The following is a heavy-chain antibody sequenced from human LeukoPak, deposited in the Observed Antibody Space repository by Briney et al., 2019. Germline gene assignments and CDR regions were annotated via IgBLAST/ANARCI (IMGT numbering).Heavy chain of an antibody. CDR2: ISGSGVTT. D-gene: IGHD1-26*01. Sequence: AGGSLRLSCTASGFALSSCAMSWVRQAPGKGLECVSTISGSGVTTRYADSVRGRFTISRDSSKNTLYLQMNSLRAEDTAIYYCTKGPWDLPHAFDIWGLGTMVTVSS. J-gene: IGHJ3*02. CDR1: GFALSSCA. CDR3: TKGPWDLPHAFDI. V-gene: IGHV3-23*01.